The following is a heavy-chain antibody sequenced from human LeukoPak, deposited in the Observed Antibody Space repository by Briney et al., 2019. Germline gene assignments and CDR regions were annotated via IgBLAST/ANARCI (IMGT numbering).Heavy chain of an antibody. D-gene: IGHD3-9*01. Sequence: GASVKVSCKASGYTFTGYYMHWVRQAPGRGLEWMGWMNPNSGGTNYAQKFQGWVTMTRDTSISTAYMELSRLRPDDTAVYYCAREPYYDILTGYNGFDYWGQGTLVTVSS. CDR3: AREPYYDILTGYNGFDY. CDR2: MNPNSGGT. V-gene: IGHV1-2*04. CDR1: GYTFTGYY. J-gene: IGHJ4*02.